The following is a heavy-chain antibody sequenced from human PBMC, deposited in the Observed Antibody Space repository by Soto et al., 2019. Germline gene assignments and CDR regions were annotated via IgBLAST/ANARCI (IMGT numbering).Heavy chain of an antibody. Sequence: QVQLVESGGGVVQPGRSLRLSCAASGFTFSSYGMHWVRQAPGKGLEWVAVISYDGSNKYYADSVKGRFTISRDNSKNTLYLQMNSLRAEDTAVYYCAKSEWLQPRPLLGYGMDVWGQGTTVTVSS. J-gene: IGHJ6*02. D-gene: IGHD3-3*01. CDR2: ISYDGSNK. V-gene: IGHV3-30*18. CDR3: AKSEWLQPRPLLGYGMDV. CDR1: GFTFSSYG.